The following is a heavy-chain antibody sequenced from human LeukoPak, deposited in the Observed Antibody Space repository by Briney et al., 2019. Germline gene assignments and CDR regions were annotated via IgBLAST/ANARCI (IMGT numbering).Heavy chain of an antibody. CDR3: ASGYCSGGSCYAVEY. Sequence: SETLSLTCAVYGGSFSGYYWSWIRQPPGKGLEWIGEINHSGSTNYNPSLKSRVTISVDTSKNQFSLKLSSVTAADTAVYYCASGYCSGGSCYAVEYWDQGTLVTVSS. J-gene: IGHJ4*02. CDR2: INHSGST. CDR1: GGSFSGYY. D-gene: IGHD2-15*01. V-gene: IGHV4-34*01.